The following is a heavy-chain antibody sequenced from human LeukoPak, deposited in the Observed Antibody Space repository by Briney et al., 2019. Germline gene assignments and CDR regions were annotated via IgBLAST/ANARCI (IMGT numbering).Heavy chain of an antibody. Sequence: SQTLSLTCAVSGGSISSGGYSWSWIRQPPGKGLEWIGYIYHSGSTYYNPSLKSRVTISVDRSKNQFSLKLSSVTAADTAVYYCARRWVYDKRAFDAWGQGTMVTVSA. D-gene: IGHD3-16*01. CDR2: IYHSGST. V-gene: IGHV4-30-2*01. J-gene: IGHJ3*01. CDR3: ARRWVYDKRAFDA. CDR1: GGSISSGGYS.